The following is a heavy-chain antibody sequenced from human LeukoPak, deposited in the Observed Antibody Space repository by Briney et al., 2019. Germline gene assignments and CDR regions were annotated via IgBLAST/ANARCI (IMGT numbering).Heavy chain of an antibody. CDR2: ISGSGGST. J-gene: IGHJ4*02. Sequence: GGSLRLSCAASGFTFSSYAMSWVRQAPGKGLEWVSAISGSGGSTYYADSVKGRFTISRDNSKNTLYLQMNSLRAEDTAVYYCAKGRIEDPYPEVDYWGQGTLVTVSS. V-gene: IGHV3-23*01. D-gene: IGHD2-15*01. CDR3: AKGRIEDPYPEVDY. CDR1: GFTFSSYA.